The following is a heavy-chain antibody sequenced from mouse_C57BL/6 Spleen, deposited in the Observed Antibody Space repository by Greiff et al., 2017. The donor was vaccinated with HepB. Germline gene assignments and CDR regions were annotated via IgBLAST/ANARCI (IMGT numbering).Heavy chain of an antibody. D-gene: IGHD4-1*01. Sequence: QVQLQQPGAELVKPGASVKLSCTASGYTFTSYWMHWVKQRPGQGLEWIGMIHPNSGSTNYNEKFKSKATLTVDKSSSTAYMQLSSLTSEDSAVYYCARWDAGYFDYWGQGTTLTVSS. CDR1: GYTFTSYW. J-gene: IGHJ2*01. CDR3: ARWDAGYFDY. CDR2: IHPNSGST. V-gene: IGHV1-64*01.